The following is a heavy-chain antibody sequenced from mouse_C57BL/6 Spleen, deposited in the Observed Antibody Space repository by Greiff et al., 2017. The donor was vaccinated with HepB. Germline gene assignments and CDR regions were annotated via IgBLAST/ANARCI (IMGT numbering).Heavy chain of an antibody. CDR1: GYAFTNYL. J-gene: IGHJ2*01. Sequence: QVQLQQSGAELVRPGTSVKVSCKASGYAFTNYLIEWVKQRPGQGLEWIGVINPGSGGTNYNEKFKGKATLTADKSSSTAYMQLSSLTSEDSAVYFCARGDTTFSYWGQGTTLTVSS. V-gene: IGHV1-54*01. CDR3: ARGDTTFSY. D-gene: IGHD1-1*01. CDR2: INPGSGGT.